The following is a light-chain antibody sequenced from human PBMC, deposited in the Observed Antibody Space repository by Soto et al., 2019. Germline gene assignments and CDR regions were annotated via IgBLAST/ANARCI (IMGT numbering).Light chain of an antibody. V-gene: IGKV1-39*01. CDR3: QQSYSTIIT. CDR2: AAS. Sequence: DIQMTQSPSSLSASVGSRVPITCRASQSISSYLNWYQQKTGKGPQLLIYAASSLQSGVPSRFISSGSGTNFTLTVSSLQPEELATYDCQQSYSTIITFGQGTRLEIK. CDR1: QSISSY. J-gene: IGKJ5*01.